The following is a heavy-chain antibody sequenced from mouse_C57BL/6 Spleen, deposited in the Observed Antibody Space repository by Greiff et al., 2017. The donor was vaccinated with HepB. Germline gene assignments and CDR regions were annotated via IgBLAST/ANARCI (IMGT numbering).Heavy chain of an antibody. V-gene: IGHV1-19*01. Sequence: EVQLQQSGPVLVKPGASVKMSCKASGYTFTDYYMNWVKQSHGKSLEWIGVINPYNGGTSYNQKFKGKATLTVDKSSSKAYMELNSLTSEDSAVYYCARPLLTDYFDYWGQGTTLTVSS. J-gene: IGHJ2*01. CDR1: GYTFTDYY. D-gene: IGHD4-1*01. CDR3: ARPLLTDYFDY. CDR2: INPYNGGT.